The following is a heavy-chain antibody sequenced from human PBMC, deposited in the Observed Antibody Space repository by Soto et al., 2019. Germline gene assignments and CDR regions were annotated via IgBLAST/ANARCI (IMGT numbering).Heavy chain of an antibody. D-gene: IGHD3-22*01. Sequence: PGGSLRLPCAASGFTFNNYALTWVRQAPGKGLEWVSTISVSGGTKHYSECIKGRYTISRDNSKKTVYLQMHGLRADDTAVYYCAKGLYYNDSSGYRVFDYWSQGALVTVSS. CDR2: ISVSGGTK. J-gene: IGHJ4*02. V-gene: IGHV3-23*01. CDR1: GFTFNNYA. CDR3: AKGLYYNDSSGYRVFDY.